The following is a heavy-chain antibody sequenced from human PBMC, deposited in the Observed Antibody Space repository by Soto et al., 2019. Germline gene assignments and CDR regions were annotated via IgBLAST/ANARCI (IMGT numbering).Heavy chain of an antibody. J-gene: IGHJ4*02. V-gene: IGHV3-23*01. CDR3: AKASGWFGEFDY. CDR2: ISGSGGST. Sequence: EVQLLESGGGLVQPGGSLRLSCAASGFTFSSYAMSWVRQAPGKGLEWVSAISGSGGSTYYADSVKGRFTISRDNSKNTLYLQMNSPRAEDTAVYYCAKASGWFGEFDYGGQGTLVTVSS. CDR1: GFTFSSYA. D-gene: IGHD3-10*01.